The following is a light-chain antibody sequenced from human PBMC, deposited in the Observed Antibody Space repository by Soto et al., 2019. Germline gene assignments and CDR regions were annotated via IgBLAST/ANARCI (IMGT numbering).Light chain of an antibody. Sequence: DIQMTQSPSTLSASVGDRVTITCRASQTISMSLAWHQQKPGTAPKPLLSKASSLESGAPSRFSGSGSGTEFTLTISSLQPDDFATDYCQQYRYFPWTFGQGTRVEIK. CDR2: KAS. CDR3: QQYRYFPWT. CDR1: QTISMS. V-gene: IGKV1-5*03. J-gene: IGKJ1*01.